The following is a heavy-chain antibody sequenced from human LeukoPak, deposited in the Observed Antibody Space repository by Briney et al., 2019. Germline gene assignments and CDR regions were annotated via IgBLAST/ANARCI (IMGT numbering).Heavy chain of an antibody. CDR3: ARDLYGSGSYYFDP. CDR1: GGSISSYY. V-gene: IGHV4-59*01. J-gene: IGHJ4*02. CDR2: IYYSGSS. Sequence: SETLSLTCTVSGGSISSYYWSWIRQPPGKGLEWLGYIYYSGSSNYNPSLKSRVTMSADTSKNQFSLKLSSVTAEDTAVYYCARDLYGSGSYYFDPWGQGTLVTVSS. D-gene: IGHD3-10*01.